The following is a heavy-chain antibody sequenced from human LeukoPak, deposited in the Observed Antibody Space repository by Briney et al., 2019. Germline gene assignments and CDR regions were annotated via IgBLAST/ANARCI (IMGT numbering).Heavy chain of an antibody. V-gene: IGHV4-59*08. Sequence: SETLSLTCTVSGGSISSYYWSWIRQPPGKGLEWIGYIYYSGGTNYNPSLKSRVTISVDTSKNQFSLKLSSVTAADTAVYYCARRRFYYFDYWGQGTLVTVSS. CDR2: IYYSGGT. CDR1: GGSISSYY. CDR3: ARRRFYYFDY. D-gene: IGHD2/OR15-2a*01. J-gene: IGHJ4*02.